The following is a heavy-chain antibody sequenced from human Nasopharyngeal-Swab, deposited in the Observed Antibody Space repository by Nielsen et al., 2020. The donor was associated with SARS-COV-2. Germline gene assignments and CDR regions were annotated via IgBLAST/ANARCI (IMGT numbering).Heavy chain of an antibody. CDR2: ISYDGSNK. D-gene: IGHD3-22*01. V-gene: IGHV3-30-3*01. J-gene: IGHJ4*02. CDR1: GFTFSRYT. Sequence: GGSLRLSCAASGFTFSRYTMHWVRQAPGKGLEWVAVISYDGSNKYYADSVKGRFTISRDISKNPLYLQMNNLRAEDTAVFYCASTPLDSSGYYYAFHYWGRGTLVPVSS. CDR3: ASTPLDSSGYYYAFHY.